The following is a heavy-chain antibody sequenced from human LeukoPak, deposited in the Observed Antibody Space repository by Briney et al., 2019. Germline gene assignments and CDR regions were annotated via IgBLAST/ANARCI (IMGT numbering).Heavy chain of an antibody. J-gene: IGHJ1*01. V-gene: IGHV3-21*01. Sequence: GGSLRLSCAASGFTFSDYTMNWVRQAPGKGLEYVSSISGSSRHIYYADSVKGRFTISRDNTKSSLYLQMNSLRVEDMAVYYCARGYCGGDCYGDWGQGTLVTVPS. CDR1: GFTFSDYT. CDR3: ARGYCGGDCYGD. CDR2: ISGSSRHI. D-gene: IGHD2-21*02.